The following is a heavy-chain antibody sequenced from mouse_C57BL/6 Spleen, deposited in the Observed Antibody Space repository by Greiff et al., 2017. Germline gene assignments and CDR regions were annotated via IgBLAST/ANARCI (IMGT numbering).Heavy chain of an antibody. V-gene: IGHV1-55*01. D-gene: IGHD1-1*01. J-gene: IGHJ3*01. CDR3: ARSSYYGSSPFAY. CDR1: GYTFTSYW. CDR2: IYPGSGST. Sequence: QVQLKQPGAELVKPGASVKMSCKASGYTFTSYWITWVKQRPGQGLEWIGDIYPGSGSTNYNEKFKSKATLTVDTSSSTAYMQLSSLTSEDSAVYYCARSSYYGSSPFAYRGQGTLVTVSA.